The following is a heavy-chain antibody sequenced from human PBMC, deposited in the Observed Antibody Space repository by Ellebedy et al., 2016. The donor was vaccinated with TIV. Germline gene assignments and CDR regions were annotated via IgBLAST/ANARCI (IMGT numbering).Heavy chain of an antibody. D-gene: IGHD4-17*01. Sequence: GESLKISXKGSGYSFTSYWISWVRQMPGKGLEWMGRIDPSDSYTNYSPSFQGHVTISADKSISTAYLQWSSLKASDTAMYYCATYGADPYYYYGMDVWGQGTTVTVSS. CDR3: ATYGADPYYYYGMDV. V-gene: IGHV5-10-1*01. J-gene: IGHJ6*02. CDR2: IDPSDSYT. CDR1: GYSFTSYW.